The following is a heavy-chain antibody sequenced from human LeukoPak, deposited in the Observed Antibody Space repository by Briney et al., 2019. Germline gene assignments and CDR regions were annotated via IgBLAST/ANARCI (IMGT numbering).Heavy chain of an antibody. D-gene: IGHD2-2*01. J-gene: IGHJ5*02. CDR3: ARYQLLEKNWFDP. Sequence: GASVKVSCKASGYTFTSHGISWVRQAPGQGLEWMGWISAYNGNTNYAQNFQGRVTLTTDTSTSTAYMELRSLRSDDTAVYYCARYQLLEKNWFDPWGQGTLLTVSS. V-gene: IGHV1-18*01. CDR1: GYTFTSHG. CDR2: ISAYNGNT.